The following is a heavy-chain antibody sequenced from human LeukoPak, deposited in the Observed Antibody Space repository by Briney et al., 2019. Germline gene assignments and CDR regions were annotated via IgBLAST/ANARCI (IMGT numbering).Heavy chain of an antibody. CDR2: INPNSGGT. V-gene: IGHV1-2*02. CDR3: AREQAVGDRHQKLFDY. CDR1: GYTFTGYY. Sequence: GASVKVSCEASGYTFTGYYMHWVRLAPGQGLEWMGWINPNSGGTNYAQNFQGRVTMTRDTSISTAYMELSRLRSDDTAVYYCAREQAVGDRHQKLFDYWGQGTLVTVSS. J-gene: IGHJ4*02. D-gene: IGHD3-10*01.